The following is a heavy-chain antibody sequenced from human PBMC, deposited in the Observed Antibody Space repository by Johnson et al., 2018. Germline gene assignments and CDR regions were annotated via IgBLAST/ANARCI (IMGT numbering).Heavy chain of an antibody. CDR1: GFTFSRSV. V-gene: IGHV3-23*04. D-gene: IGHD6-13*01. CDR3: AYRMAAVGQKYFQD. CDR2: FDCGSGNT. J-gene: IGHJ1*01. Sequence: VQLVESGGGLVQPGVSXRLSCVASGFTFSRSVMSWVRQAPWEGLARVPTFDCGSGNTYYSDSVKGRFTISRDMSKNTLSLQLNSQRGEDSALYYCAYRMAAVGQKYFQDWGQGALVTVSS.